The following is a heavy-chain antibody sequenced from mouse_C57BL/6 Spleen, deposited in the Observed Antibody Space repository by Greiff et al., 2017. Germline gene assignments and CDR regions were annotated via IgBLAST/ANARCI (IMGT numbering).Heavy chain of an antibody. CDR2: INSDGGST. Sequence: EVMLVESGGGLVQPGESLKLSCESNEYEFPSHDMSWVRKTPEKRLELVAAINSDGGSTYYPDTMERRFIISRNNTKKTLYLQMSGLRSEDTALYYCARNGVYDGYYVPFAYWGQGTLVTVSA. CDR1: EYEFPSHD. CDR3: ARNGVYDGYYVPFAY. D-gene: IGHD2-3*01. V-gene: IGHV5-2*01. J-gene: IGHJ3*01.